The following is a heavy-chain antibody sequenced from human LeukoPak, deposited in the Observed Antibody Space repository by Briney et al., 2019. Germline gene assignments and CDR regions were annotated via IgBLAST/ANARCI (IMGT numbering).Heavy chain of an antibody. Sequence: KSSETLSLTCTVSGGSISSYYWSWIRQPPGKGLEWIGYIYYSGSTNYNPSLKSRVTISVDTSKNQFSLKLSSVTAADTAVYYCARAQYYDSSGYFYWGQGTLVTVSS. J-gene: IGHJ4*02. CDR1: GGSISSYY. D-gene: IGHD3-22*01. CDR2: IYYSGST. CDR3: ARAQYYDSSGYFY. V-gene: IGHV4-59*01.